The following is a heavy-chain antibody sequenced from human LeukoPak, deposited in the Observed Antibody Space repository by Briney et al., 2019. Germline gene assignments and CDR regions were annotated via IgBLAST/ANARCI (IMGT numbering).Heavy chain of an antibody. D-gene: IGHD3-22*01. J-gene: IGHJ6*02. V-gene: IGHV4-59*08. CDR3: ARHLLYYYGSSGYYSHYYYGMDV. CDR2: IYYSGST. CDR1: GGSISSYY. Sequence: SETLSLTCTVSGGSISSYYWSWIRQPPGKGLEWIGYIYYSGSTNYNPSLKSRVTISVDTSKNQFSLKLSSVTAADTAVYYCARHLLYYYGSSGYYSHYYYGMDVWGQGTTVTVSS.